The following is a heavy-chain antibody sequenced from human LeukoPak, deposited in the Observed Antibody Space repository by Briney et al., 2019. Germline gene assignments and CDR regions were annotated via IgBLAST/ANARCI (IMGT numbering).Heavy chain of an antibody. Sequence: GGSLRLSCAASGFTFSNYWMSWVRQAPGKGLEWVANIKQDGSEKYYVDSVKGRFTISRDNAKNSLYLQMNSLRAEDTAVYYCARDRWGNSYGGDWGQGTLVTVSS. CDR2: IKQDGSEK. CDR1: GFTFSNYW. J-gene: IGHJ4*02. D-gene: IGHD5-18*01. CDR3: ARDRWGNSYGGD. V-gene: IGHV3-7*01.